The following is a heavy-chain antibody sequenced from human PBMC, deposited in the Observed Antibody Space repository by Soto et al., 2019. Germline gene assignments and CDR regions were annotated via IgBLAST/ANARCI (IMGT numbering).Heavy chain of an antibody. V-gene: IGHV2-5*02. D-gene: IGHD3-3*01. Sequence: QITLNESGPTVVRPTETLTLTCRFSGFSLTTSGVGVGWIRQSPGKAPEWLALIYWDDDKHYSASLKSRLTIAKDTSKNPVVLTVSDLYPTDTATYYCAHRVLRTVFGLVTTTAIYFDFWGQGTPVAVSS. CDR2: IYWDDDK. CDR1: GFSLTTSGVG. CDR3: AHRVLRTVFGLVTTTAIYFDF. J-gene: IGHJ4*02.